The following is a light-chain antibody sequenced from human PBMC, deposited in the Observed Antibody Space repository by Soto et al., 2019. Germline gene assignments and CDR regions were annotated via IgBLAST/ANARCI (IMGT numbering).Light chain of an antibody. CDR3: QQYSSYWRT. CDR2: KAS. V-gene: IGKV1-5*03. J-gene: IGKJ1*01. CDR1: QSISTW. Sequence: DIQMTQYPSTLPASVGDRVTITCRASQSISTWLAWYQQKPGKAPKLLIYKASSLESGVPSRFSGSGSGTEFTLTISSLQPDDFATYYCQQYSSYWRTFGQGTKVDIK.